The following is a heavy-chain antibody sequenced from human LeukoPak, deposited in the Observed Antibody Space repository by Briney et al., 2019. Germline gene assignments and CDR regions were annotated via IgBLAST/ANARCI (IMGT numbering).Heavy chain of an antibody. CDR3: ARVVGPTHFDY. CDR1: GDSFSSGGYS. CDR2: TYYSGSS. V-gene: IGHV4-30-4*07. Sequence: PSETLSLTCAVSGDSFSSGGYSWSWIRQPPGKGLEWIGYTYYSGSSYYNPSLRSRVSISVDTSKNQFSLKLSSVTAADTAVYYCARVVGPTHFDYWGQGTLVTVSS. J-gene: IGHJ4*02. D-gene: IGHD3/OR15-3a*01.